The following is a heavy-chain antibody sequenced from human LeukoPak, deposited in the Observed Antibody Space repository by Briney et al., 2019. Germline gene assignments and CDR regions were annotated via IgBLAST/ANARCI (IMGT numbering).Heavy chain of an antibody. V-gene: IGHV3-30*18. D-gene: IGHD1-26*01. J-gene: IGHJ4*02. Sequence: PGRSLRLSCAASGFTFSNYGMHWVRQAPGKGLEWVAVISYDGSNKYYADSVKGRFTISRDNSKNTLYLQMNSLRAEDTAVYYCAKEGSGSYYGDYWGQGTLVTVSS. CDR3: AKEGSGSYYGDY. CDR2: ISYDGSNK. CDR1: GFTFSNYG.